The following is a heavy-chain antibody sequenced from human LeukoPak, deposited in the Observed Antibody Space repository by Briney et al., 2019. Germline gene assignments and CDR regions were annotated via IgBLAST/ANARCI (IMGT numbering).Heavy chain of an antibody. Sequence: ASVKVSCKASGYTFTSYGIIWVRQAPGQGLEWMGWISAYNGNTNYAQKLQGRVTMTTDTSTSTAYMELRSLRSDDTAVYYCARGLARHIGSWDFDYWGQGTLVTVSS. CDR1: GYTFTSYG. J-gene: IGHJ4*02. V-gene: IGHV1-18*01. CDR2: ISAYNGNT. D-gene: IGHD6-13*01. CDR3: ARGLARHIGSWDFDY.